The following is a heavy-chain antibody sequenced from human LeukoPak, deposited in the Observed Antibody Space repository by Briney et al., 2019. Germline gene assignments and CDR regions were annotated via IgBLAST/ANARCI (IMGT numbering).Heavy chain of an antibody. CDR2: KRSGGGGT. CDR1: GFHFTTYA. J-gene: IGHJ5*02. Sequence: PGGSLRLSCAASGFHFTTYAMTWVRQAPARGLGWVSSKRSGGGGTYYADSVKGRFTIPRDNSENTLHLQMNNLRVEDTARYCCARCMVLRQGWCNSFDPGGQGTLVTVSS. CDR3: ARCMVLRQGWCNSFDP. D-gene: IGHD6-13*01. V-gene: IGHV3-23*01.